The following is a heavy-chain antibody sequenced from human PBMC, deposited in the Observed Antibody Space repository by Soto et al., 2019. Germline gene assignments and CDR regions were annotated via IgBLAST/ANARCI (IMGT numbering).Heavy chain of an antibody. V-gene: IGHV4-61*01. Sequence: QVQLQESGPGLVKPSETLSLTCTVSGGSVSSISHYWSWIRQPPGKGLEWIGYIYFSGTTNYNPSLKSRVTISLDMSKNQFSLKLSSVTAADTAVYYCAREGYSYAYFDYWGQGTLVTVSS. CDR1: GGSVSSISHY. CDR2: IYFSGTT. CDR3: AREGYSYAYFDY. J-gene: IGHJ4*02. D-gene: IGHD5-18*01.